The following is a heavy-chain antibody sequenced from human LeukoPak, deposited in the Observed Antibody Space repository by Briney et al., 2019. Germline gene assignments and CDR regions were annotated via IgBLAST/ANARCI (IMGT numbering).Heavy chain of an antibody. Sequence: SQTLSLTCTVSGGSISNGGYYWSWIRQPPGKGLEWIGYIYHSGSTYYNPSLKSRVPISVDRSKNQFSLKLSSVTAADTAVYYCARVVGPAWFDPWGQGTLVTVSS. J-gene: IGHJ5*02. V-gene: IGHV4-30-2*01. D-gene: IGHD2-2*01. CDR3: ARVVGPAWFDP. CDR2: IYHSGST. CDR1: GGSISNGGYY.